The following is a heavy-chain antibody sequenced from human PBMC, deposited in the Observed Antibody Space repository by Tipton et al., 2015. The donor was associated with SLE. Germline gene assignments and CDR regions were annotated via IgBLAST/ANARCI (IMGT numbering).Heavy chain of an antibody. J-gene: IGHJ3*01. CDR2: ISYDGSQK. CDR3: AKVSWVGGTYGGDFFDV. D-gene: IGHD4-23*01. Sequence: GSLRLSCVGSGFYFRDYGLHWVRQAPGKGLEWVAAISYDGSQKYYAESVKGRISVSRDNSRNTGYLQMNRLRVEDTAVYYCAKVSWVGGTYGGDFFDVWGQGTAVSVSS. V-gene: IGHV3-30*02. CDR1: GFYFRDYG.